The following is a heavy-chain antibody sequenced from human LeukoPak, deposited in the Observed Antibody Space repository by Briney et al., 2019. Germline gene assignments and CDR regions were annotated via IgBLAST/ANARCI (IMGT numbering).Heavy chain of an antibody. CDR1: GGSFSGYY. CDR2: INHSGSA. V-gene: IGHV4-34*01. Sequence: SETLSLTCAVYGGSFSGYYWSWIRQPPGKGLEWIGEINHSGSANYNPSLKSRVTISVDTSKNQFSLKLSSVTAADTAVYYCARGHSGIAVAGTKSTGFDYWGQGTLVTVSS. CDR3: ARGHSGIAVAGTKSTGFDY. J-gene: IGHJ4*02. D-gene: IGHD6-19*01.